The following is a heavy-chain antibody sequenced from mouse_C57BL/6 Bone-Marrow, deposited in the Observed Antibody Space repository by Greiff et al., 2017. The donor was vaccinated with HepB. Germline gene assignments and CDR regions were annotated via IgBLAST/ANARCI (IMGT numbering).Heavy chain of an antibody. CDR2: INPSSGYT. CDR1: GYTFTSYT. Sequence: VKLQQSGAELARPGASVKMSCKASGYTFTSYTMHWVNQRPGQGLEWIGYINPSSGYTKYNQKFKDKATLTADKSSSTAYMQLSSLTSEDSAVYYCARSERYYAMDTGVKEPQSPSPQ. J-gene: IGHJ4*01. V-gene: IGHV1-4*01. CDR3: ARSERYYAMDT.